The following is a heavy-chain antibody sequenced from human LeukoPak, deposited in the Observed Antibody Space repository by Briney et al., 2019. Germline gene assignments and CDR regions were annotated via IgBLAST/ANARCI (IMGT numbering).Heavy chain of an antibody. CDR3: ARHGALAGALDWFDP. D-gene: IGHD6-19*01. CDR1: GGSIRISSYY. Sequence: SETLSLTCTVSGGSIRISSYYWGWIRQPPGKGLEWIGTISYSGSTYYNPSLKSRVTLSVDTSKNQFSLKLSSVTATDTAVYYCARHGALAGALDWFDPWGQGTLVTVSS. V-gene: IGHV4-39*01. CDR2: ISYSGST. J-gene: IGHJ5*02.